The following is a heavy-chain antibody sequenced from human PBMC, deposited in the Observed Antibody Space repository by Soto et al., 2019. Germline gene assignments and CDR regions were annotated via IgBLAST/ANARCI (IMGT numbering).Heavy chain of an antibody. D-gene: IGHD3-22*01. J-gene: IGHJ6*02. CDR2: INSDGSST. Sequence: PGGSLRLSCAASGFTFSSYWMHWVRQAPGKGPVWVSRINSDGSSTSYADSVKGRFTISRDNAKNTLYLQMNSLRAEDTAVYYCARDDTGGYYPYYKYYGMDVWGQGTTVTVSS. CDR3: ARDDTGGYYPYYKYYGMDV. CDR1: GFTFSSYW. V-gene: IGHV3-74*01.